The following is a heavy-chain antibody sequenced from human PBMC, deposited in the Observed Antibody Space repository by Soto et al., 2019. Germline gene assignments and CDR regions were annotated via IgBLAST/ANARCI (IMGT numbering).Heavy chain of an antibody. J-gene: IGHJ4*02. CDR3: ARMGGYAS. CDR1: LGTDGSYA. Sequence: VQVSLPAWLGTDGSYASSWVRQAPGQGLEWMEGIIPIFGTANYTQKFQGRVTITADESTSTAYMELSSLVAEDGAVYYCARMGGYASWGQETLFTFSS. CDR2: IIPIFGTA. V-gene: IGHV1-69*01. D-gene: IGHD5-12*01.